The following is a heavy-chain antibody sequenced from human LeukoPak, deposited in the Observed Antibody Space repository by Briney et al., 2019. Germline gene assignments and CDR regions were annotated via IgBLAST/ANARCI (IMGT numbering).Heavy chain of an antibody. CDR3: ARGPDITIFGVVIDYYFDY. D-gene: IGHD3-3*01. CDR1: GYTFTSYY. CDR2: IDPSGGST. J-gene: IGHJ4*02. Sequence: ASVKVSCKASGYTFTSYYMHWVRQAPGQGLEWMGLIDPSGGSTSYAQKFQGRVTMTRDTSTSTVYMELSSLRSEDTAVYYCARGPDITIFGVVIDYYFDYWGQGTLVTVSS. V-gene: IGHV1-46*01.